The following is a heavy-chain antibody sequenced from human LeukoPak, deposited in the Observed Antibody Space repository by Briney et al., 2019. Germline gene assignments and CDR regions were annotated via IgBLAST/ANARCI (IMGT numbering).Heavy chain of an antibody. J-gene: IGHJ4*02. CDR1: GFTFSSYW. V-gene: IGHV3-7*04. D-gene: IGHD1-26*01. Sequence: GRSLRLSCAASGFTFSSYWMSWVRQAPGKGLEWVANIKQDGSEKYYVDSVKGRFTISRDNAKNSLYLQMNSLRAEDTAVYYCAREVPLSGSYYDPLDYWGQGTLVTVSS. CDR2: IKQDGSEK. CDR3: AREVPLSGSYYDPLDY.